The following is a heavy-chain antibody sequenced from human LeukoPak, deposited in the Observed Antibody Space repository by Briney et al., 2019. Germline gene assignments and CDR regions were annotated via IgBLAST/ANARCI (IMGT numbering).Heavy chain of an antibody. J-gene: IGHJ6*02. Sequence: KPSETLSLTCAVYGGSFSGYYWSWIRQPPGKGLEWIGEINHSGSTNYNPSLKSRVTISVDTSKNQFSLELSSVTAADTAVYYCARGLRFLEWLSQYYYGMDVWGQGTTVTVSS. CDR2: INHSGST. D-gene: IGHD3-3*01. V-gene: IGHV4-34*01. CDR3: ARGLRFLEWLSQYYYGMDV. CDR1: GGSFSGYY.